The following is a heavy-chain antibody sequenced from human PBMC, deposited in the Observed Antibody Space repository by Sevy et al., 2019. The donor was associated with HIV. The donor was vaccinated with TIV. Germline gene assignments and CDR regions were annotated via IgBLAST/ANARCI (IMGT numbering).Heavy chain of an antibody. Sequence: GGSLRLSCAASGFTFSDYYMSWIRQAPGKGLEWVSYIFSSGSTIYYADSVKGRFTMSRENAKNSVYLQMNSLRAEDTAVYYCARDSSSRDAFDIWGQGTMVTVSS. V-gene: IGHV3-11*04. CDR1: GFTFSDYY. CDR3: ARDSSSRDAFDI. J-gene: IGHJ3*02. CDR2: IFSSGSTI. D-gene: IGHD6-13*01.